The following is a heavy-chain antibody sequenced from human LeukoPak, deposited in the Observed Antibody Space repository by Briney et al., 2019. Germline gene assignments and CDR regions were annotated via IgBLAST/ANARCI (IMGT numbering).Heavy chain of an antibody. J-gene: IGHJ4*02. CDR2: INHSGST. Sequence: SETLSLTCAVYGGSFSGYYWSWIRQPPGKGLEWIGEINHSGSTNYNPSLKSRVTISVDTSKNQFSLKLSSVTAADTAVYYCARGPVVPFDYWGQGTLVTVSS. V-gene: IGHV4-34*01. D-gene: IGHD2-15*01. CDR3: ARGPVVPFDY. CDR1: GGSFSGYY.